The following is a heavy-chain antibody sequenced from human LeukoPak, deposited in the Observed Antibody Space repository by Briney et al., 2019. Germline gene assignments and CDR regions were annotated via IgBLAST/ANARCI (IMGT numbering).Heavy chain of an antibody. CDR3: ARDLMT. J-gene: IGHJ4*02. Sequence: SETLSLTCAVCGGSFSGKYWTWIRQPPGKGLEWIGEITYSGSIYYNPSLKSRVTISVDTSKNQFSLKLNSVTAADTAVYYCARDLMTWGQGNLVTVSS. CDR1: GGSFSGKY. CDR2: ITYSGSI. V-gene: IGHV4-34*01.